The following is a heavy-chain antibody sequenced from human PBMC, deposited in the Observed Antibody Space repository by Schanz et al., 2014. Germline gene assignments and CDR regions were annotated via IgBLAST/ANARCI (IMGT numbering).Heavy chain of an antibody. Sequence: QVQLVQSGVEVKKPGASVKVSCKASGYTFTRSGISWVRQAPGQGLEWMGWINTNTGNPTYAQAFPGRFLFSLDTSVNTAYLQISSLEADDTAVYYCARRGIRGVFSSFDYWGLGTLVTVSS. CDR3: ARRGIRGVFSSFDY. J-gene: IGHJ4*02. CDR1: GYTFTRSG. V-gene: IGHV7-4-1*02. CDR2: INTNTGNP. D-gene: IGHD3-10*01.